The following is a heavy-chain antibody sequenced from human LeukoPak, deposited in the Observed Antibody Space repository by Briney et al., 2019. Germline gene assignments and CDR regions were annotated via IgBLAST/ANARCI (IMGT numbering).Heavy chain of an antibody. CDR2: INSRSTYI. D-gene: IGHD5-24*01. J-gene: IGHJ4*02. CDR1: GFTFDTYT. Sequence: GGSLRLSCATSGFTFDTYTMNWVRQAPGKGLEWVSSINSRSTYIYYADSVKGRFTVSRDNAKKSLYLQMNSLRAEDTGVYYCARPVDSRRDNTDYWGQGSLVIVSS. CDR3: ARPVDSRRDNTDY. V-gene: IGHV3-21*01.